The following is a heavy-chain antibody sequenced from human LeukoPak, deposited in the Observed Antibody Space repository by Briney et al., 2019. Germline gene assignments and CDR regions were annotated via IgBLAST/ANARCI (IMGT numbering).Heavy chain of an antibody. CDR2: IYYSGST. CDR3: ARGSRDIVVVPAAKYYYYYYMDV. J-gene: IGHJ6*03. CDR1: GGSISSSSYY. D-gene: IGHD2-2*01. V-gene: IGHV4-39*07. Sequence: SETLSLTCTVSGGSISSSSYYWGWIRQPPGKGLEWIGSIYYSGSTNYNPSLKSRVTISVDTSKNQFSLKLSSVTAAGTAVYYCARGSRDIVVVPAAKYYYYYYMDVWGKGTTVTISS.